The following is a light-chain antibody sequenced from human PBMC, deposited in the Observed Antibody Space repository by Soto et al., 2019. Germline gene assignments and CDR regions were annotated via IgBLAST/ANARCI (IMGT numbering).Light chain of an antibody. CDR3: HQYGSSPYT. CDR2: ATS. Sequence: EIVLTQSPGTLSLSPGERATLSCRASESVYGTHLGWYQQKRGQAPRLLIYATSTRATGIPDRFSGSGSGTDFTLTISRLEPEDFAVYYCHQYGSSPYTFGQGTKLEIK. J-gene: IGKJ2*01. CDR1: ESVYGTH. V-gene: IGKV3-20*01.